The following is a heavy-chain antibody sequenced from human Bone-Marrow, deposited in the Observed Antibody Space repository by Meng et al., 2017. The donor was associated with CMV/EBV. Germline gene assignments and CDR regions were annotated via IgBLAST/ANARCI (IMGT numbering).Heavy chain of an antibody. D-gene: IGHD2-2*02. Sequence: GSLKISCAVSGFTLSDHYMDWVRQAPGKGLEWVGRSRNKAKSYSTDYAASVKGRFTISRDNAKNSLYLQMNSLRAEDTAVYYCVPYCSSTSCYRVFDYWGQGTLVTVSS. J-gene: IGHJ4*02. CDR3: VPYCSSTSCYRVFDY. CDR1: GFTLSDHY. V-gene: IGHV3-72*01. CDR2: SRNKAKSYST.